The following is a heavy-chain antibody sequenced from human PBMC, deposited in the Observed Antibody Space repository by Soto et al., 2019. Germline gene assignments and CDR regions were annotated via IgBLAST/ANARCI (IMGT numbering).Heavy chain of an antibody. CDR1: GGSVSSDNYY. Sequence: QVQLQESGPGLLKPSETLSLTCTVSGGSVSSDNYYWSWIRQPPGKGLEWIGYVYYTGATNYNPSLMSRVTISVDTSKNQFSLRLTSVTAADTAVYYCPSMAILTGHALAFWGRGTMVTVSS. D-gene: IGHD3-9*01. J-gene: IGHJ3*01. V-gene: IGHV4-61*01. CDR3: PSMAILTGHALAF. CDR2: VYYTGAT.